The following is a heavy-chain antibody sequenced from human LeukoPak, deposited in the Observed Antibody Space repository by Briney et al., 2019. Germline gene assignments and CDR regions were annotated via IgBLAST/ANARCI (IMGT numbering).Heavy chain of an antibody. CDR3: ARGIGRYSSSFDY. CDR2: ISSSSSYT. J-gene: IGHJ4*02. V-gene: IGHV3-11*06. CDR1: GFTFSDYY. Sequence: GGSLRLSCAASGFTFSDYYMSWIRQAPGEGLEWVSYISSSSSYTNYADSVKGRFTISRDNAKNSLYLQMNSLRAEDTAVYYCARGIGRYSSSFDYWGQGTLVTVSS. D-gene: IGHD6-19*01.